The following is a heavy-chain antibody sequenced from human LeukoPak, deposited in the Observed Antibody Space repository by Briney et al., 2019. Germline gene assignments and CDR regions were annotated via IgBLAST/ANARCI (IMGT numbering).Heavy chain of an antibody. CDR3: ARSTEIGITFGGVTRGPNWFDP. V-gene: IGHV4-34*01. CDR1: GGSFSGYY. CDR2: INHSGST. D-gene: IGHD3-16*01. J-gene: IGHJ5*02. Sequence: PSETLSLTCAVYGGSFSGYYWSWIRQPSGKGLGWIGEINHSGSTNYNPSLKSRVTISVDTSKNQFSLKLSSVTAADTAVYYCARSTEIGITFGGVTRGPNWFDPWGQGTLVTVSS.